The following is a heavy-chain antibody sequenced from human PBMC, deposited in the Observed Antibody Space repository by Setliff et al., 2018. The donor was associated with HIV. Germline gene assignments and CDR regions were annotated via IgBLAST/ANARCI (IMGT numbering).Heavy chain of an antibody. CDR2: ISSTSTTI. V-gene: IGHV3-48*01. D-gene: IGHD2-2*01. CDR3: AREDQLLSGHYYYNGMDV. Sequence: GGSLRLSCAASGFTFGTYSMNWVRQAPGKGLEWVSYISSTSTTIYYADSVKGRFTISRDNAKNSLYLQMNSLRAEDTAVYYCAREDQLLSGHYYYNGMDVWGQGTTVTVSS. J-gene: IGHJ6*02. CDR1: GFTFGTYS.